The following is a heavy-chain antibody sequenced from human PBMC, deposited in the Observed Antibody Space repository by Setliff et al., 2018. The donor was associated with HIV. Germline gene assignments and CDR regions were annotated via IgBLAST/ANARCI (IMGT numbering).Heavy chain of an antibody. CDR2: IKEDGSEK. Sequence: PGGSLRLSCGASGFTFGNYWMTWVRQAPGRGLECVANIKEDGSEKYYGDSVKGRFTISRDNAKDSLYLQMNNLRAEDTAVYYCARDATRGGDMDVWGKGITVTVSS. V-gene: IGHV3-7*01. J-gene: IGHJ6*03. CDR3: ARDATRGGDMDV. CDR1: GFTFGNYW. D-gene: IGHD2-15*01.